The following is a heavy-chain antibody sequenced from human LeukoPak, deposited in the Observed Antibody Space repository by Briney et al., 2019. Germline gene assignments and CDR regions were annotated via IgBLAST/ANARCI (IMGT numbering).Heavy chain of an antibody. CDR3: ARRAPFSNWFDP. D-gene: IGHD2-2*01. CDR1: GASITKDDYY. J-gene: IGHJ5*02. Sequence: SQTLSLTCTVSGASITKDDYYWSWIRQHPGKGLEWIGYIYFSGSTYYNPTLKSRASVSVDTSKSQFSLRLTSVTAADTAVYYCARRAPFSNWFDPWGQGTLVIVSS. CDR2: IYFSGST. V-gene: IGHV4-31*03.